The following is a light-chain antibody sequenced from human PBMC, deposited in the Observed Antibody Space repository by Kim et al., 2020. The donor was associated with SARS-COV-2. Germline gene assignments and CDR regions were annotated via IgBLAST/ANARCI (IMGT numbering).Light chain of an antibody. CDR2: YDS. CDR3: QVWDSSSDPL. Sequence: VAPGKTARITCGGNNVGSKSVHCYQQQPGQAPVLVIYYDSDRPSGIPERFSGSNSGNTATLTISRVEAGDEADYYCQVWDSSSDPLFGGGTQLTVL. V-gene: IGLV3-21*04. CDR1: NVGSKS. J-gene: IGLJ2*01.